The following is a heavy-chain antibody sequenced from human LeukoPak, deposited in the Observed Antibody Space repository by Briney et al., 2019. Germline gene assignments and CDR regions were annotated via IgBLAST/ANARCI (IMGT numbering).Heavy chain of an antibody. Sequence: PSETLSLTCTVSGGSISSSSYYWGWIRQPPGKGLEWIGSIYYSGSTYYNPSLKSRVTISVDTSKNQFSLKLSSVTAADTAAYYCARGGYSYGLSFDYWGQGTLVTVSS. V-gene: IGHV4-39*01. CDR2: IYYSGST. J-gene: IGHJ4*02. D-gene: IGHD5-18*01. CDR1: GGSISSSSYY. CDR3: ARGGYSYGLSFDY.